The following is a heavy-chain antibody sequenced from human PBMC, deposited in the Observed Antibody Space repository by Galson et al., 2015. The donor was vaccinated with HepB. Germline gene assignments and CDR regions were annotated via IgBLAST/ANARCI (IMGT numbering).Heavy chain of an antibody. CDR2: TYYRSKWYN. V-gene: IGHV6-1*01. CDR3: ARDRGQWLVLNNWFDP. J-gene: IGHJ5*02. D-gene: IGHD6-19*01. CDR1: GDSVSSNSAA. Sequence: CAISGDSVSSNSAAWNWIRQSPSRGLEWLGRTYYRSKWYNDYVVSVKSRITINPDTSKNQFSLQLDSVTPEDTAVYYCARDRGQWLVLNNWFDPWGQGTLVTVSS.